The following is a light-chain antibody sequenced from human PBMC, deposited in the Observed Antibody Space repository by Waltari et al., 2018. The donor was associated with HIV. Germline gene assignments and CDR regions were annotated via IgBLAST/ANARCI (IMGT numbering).Light chain of an antibody. CDR1: QSVKNH. J-gene: IGKJ2*01. Sequence: DIQMTQSPSSLSASVGDSVTITCRASQSVKNHLNWYQQKEGKAPKVLIYAASSLQSGVPSRFSGSGSGTDFTLTINSLQPEDSATYLCQDSYNMPYTFGQGTKLEIK. V-gene: IGKV1-39*01. CDR3: QDSYNMPYT. CDR2: AAS.